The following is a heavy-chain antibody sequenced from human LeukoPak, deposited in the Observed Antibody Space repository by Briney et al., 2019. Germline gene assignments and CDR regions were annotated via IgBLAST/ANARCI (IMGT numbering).Heavy chain of an antibody. Sequence: PGGSLRLSCAASGFTFSSYGMHWVRQAPGKGLEWVAVISYDGSNKYYADSVKGRFTISRDNSKNTLYLQMNSLRAEDTAVYYCARDMKGDSSGYYPLLAGNFDYWGQGTLVTVSS. CDR1: GFTFSSYG. V-gene: IGHV3-30*03. D-gene: IGHD3-22*01. CDR2: ISYDGSNK. J-gene: IGHJ4*02. CDR3: ARDMKGDSSGYYPLLAGNFDY.